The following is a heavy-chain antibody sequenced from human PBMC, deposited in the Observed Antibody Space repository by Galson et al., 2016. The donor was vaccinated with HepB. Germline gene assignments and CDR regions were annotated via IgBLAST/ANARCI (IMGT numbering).Heavy chain of an antibody. V-gene: IGHV3-33*01. D-gene: IGHD3-16*01. J-gene: IGHJ4*02. CDR1: GFNFKSFV. Sequence: SLRLSCAVSGFNFKSFVMDWVRQAPGKGLEWVGSIWPDGSNKYYADAVKGRFTIPRDNSRQTLFLQMNRLRGDDAGVYYCARENVVSFGGATYFDHWGQGTRITVSS. CDR2: IWPDGSNK. CDR3: ARENVVSFGGATYFDH.